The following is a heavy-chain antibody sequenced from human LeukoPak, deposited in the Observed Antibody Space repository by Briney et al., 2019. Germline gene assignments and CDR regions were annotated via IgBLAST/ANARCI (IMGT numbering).Heavy chain of an antibody. CDR1: GYTFTSYG. J-gene: IGHJ4*02. CDR3: ARAPRIAVADIFDY. Sequence: GASVKVSCKASGYTFTSYGISWVRRAPGQGLEWMGWISAYNGNTNYAQKLQGRVTMTTDTSTSTAYMELRSLRSDDTAVYYCARAPRIAVADIFDYWGQGTLVTVSS. V-gene: IGHV1-18*01. D-gene: IGHD6-19*01. CDR2: ISAYNGNT.